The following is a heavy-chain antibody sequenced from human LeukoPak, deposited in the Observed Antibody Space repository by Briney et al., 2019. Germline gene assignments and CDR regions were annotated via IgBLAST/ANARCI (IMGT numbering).Heavy chain of an antibody. CDR1: GGSISSGDYY. Sequence: SQTLSLTCAVSGGSISSGDYYWRWIRQPPGTGLEWIGYLYYSGSTYYNPSLKSRVTMSLDTSKNQFSLKLSSVTAADTAVYYCARDYYDSSGYYSRAFDIWGQGTMVTVSS. J-gene: IGHJ3*02. CDR2: LYYSGST. V-gene: IGHV4-30-4*01. CDR3: ARDYYDSSGYYSRAFDI. D-gene: IGHD3-22*01.